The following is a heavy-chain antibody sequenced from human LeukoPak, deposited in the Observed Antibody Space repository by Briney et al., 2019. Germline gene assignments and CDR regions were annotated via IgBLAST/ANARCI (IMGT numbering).Heavy chain of an antibody. Sequence: SETLSLTCTVSGGSTNSDYWSWIRQSPGKGLEWIGYVAYSGSTNYNPSHKSRVTISLDTSKNQFSLKLSSVTAADTAVYYCARTVSGYYFNAWGPGTLVTVSS. CDR2: VAYSGST. D-gene: IGHD5-12*01. V-gene: IGHV4-59*01. CDR3: ARTVSGYYFNA. CDR1: GGSTNSDY. J-gene: IGHJ5*02.